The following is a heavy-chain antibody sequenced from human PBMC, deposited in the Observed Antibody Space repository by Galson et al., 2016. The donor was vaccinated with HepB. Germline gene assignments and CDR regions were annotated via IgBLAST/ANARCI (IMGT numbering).Heavy chain of an antibody. CDR3: AAYYYVWHFDL. V-gene: IGHV1-24*01. D-gene: IGHD3-16*01. CDR1: GYRLSELS. J-gene: IGHJ2*01. CDR2: FDPEHGET. Sequence: QSGAEVKKPGESLKISCKVSGYRLSELSMHWVRQAPGKGLEWMGGFDPEHGETIFTQKFQGRVTVTEDTSTDTAYMDLSSLRSDDTAVYYCAAYYYVWHFDLWGRGTLVTVSS.